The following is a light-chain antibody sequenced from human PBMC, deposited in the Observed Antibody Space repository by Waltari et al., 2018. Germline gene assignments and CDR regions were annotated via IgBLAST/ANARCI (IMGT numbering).Light chain of an antibody. CDR2: EVS. CDR3: CSYAGSSTFV. J-gene: IGLJ2*01. Sequence: QSALTQPASVSGSPGQSITISCTGTSSDVGSYNLVSWYQQPPGKAHKLMIYEVSKRPSGVSNRFSGYKSGNTASLTTAGLQAEDEADYYCCSYAGSSTFVFGGGTKLTVL. V-gene: IGLV2-23*02. CDR1: SSDVGSYNL.